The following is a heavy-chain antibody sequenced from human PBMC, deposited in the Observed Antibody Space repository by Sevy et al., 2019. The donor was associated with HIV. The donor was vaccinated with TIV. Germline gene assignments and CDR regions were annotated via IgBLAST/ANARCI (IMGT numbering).Heavy chain of an antibody. CDR2: IIPIFGTA. J-gene: IGHJ6*02. Sequence: ASVKVSCKASGGTFSSYAISWVRQAPGQGLEWMGGIIPIFGTANYAQKFQGRVTITADESTSTAYMELSSLRSEDTAVYYCARAFAGSRSAHGNWNYLSDYYGMDVWGQGTTVTVSS. CDR1: GGTFSSYA. V-gene: IGHV1-69*13. CDR3: ARAFAGSRSAHGNWNYLSDYYGMDV. D-gene: IGHD1-7*01.